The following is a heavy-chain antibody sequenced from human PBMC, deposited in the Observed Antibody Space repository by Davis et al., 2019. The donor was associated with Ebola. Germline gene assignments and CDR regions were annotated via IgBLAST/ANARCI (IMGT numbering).Heavy chain of an antibody. CDR1: GFTFSSYG. Sequence: GGSLRLSCAASGFTFSSYGMHWVRQAPGKGLEWVAFIRYDANNKYHADSVKGRFTISRDNSRNTLYLQKNSLRAEDTAVYYCARDVFYGTACPGYWGQGTLVSVSS. CDR2: IRYDANNK. D-gene: IGHD2-21*02. CDR3: ARDVFYGTACPGY. J-gene: IGHJ4*02. V-gene: IGHV3-30*02.